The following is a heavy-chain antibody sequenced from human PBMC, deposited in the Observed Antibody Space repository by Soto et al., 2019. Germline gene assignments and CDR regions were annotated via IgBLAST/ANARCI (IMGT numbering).Heavy chain of an antibody. CDR3: ARGLGLVKLRFLEARYYYGMDV. V-gene: IGHV1-69*13. J-gene: IGHJ6*02. CDR2: IIPSFGTA. Sequence: SVKVSCKASGDTFISYAISWVRQAPGQGLEWMGAIIPSFGTANYAQKFRGRVTITADESTSTAYMELSSLTSEDTAVYYCARGLGLVKLRFLEARYYYGMDVWGQGTTVTVSS. CDR1: GDTFISYA. D-gene: IGHD3-3*01.